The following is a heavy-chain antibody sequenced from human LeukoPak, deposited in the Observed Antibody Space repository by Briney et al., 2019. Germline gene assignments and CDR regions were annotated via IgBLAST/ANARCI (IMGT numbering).Heavy chain of an antibody. Sequence: GRSRRLSGAAPGLTFSSYGMHWVGKAPGKWLNGVAVIWFDGSNKYYVDSVKGRFTISRDNSKNMLHVQMNSLRAEDKVVYYCARDLGTMVRGGFDHWGQGTLVTVSS. V-gene: IGHV3-33*01. CDR2: IWFDGSNK. CDR1: GLTFSSYG. CDR3: ARDLGTMVRGGFDH. J-gene: IGHJ4*02. D-gene: IGHD3-10*01.